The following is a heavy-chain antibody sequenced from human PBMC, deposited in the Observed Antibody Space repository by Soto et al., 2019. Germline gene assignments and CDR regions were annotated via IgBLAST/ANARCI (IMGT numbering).Heavy chain of an antibody. V-gene: IGHV3-74*01. CDR3: AREIIAVIGTIRWFDP. J-gene: IGHJ5*02. CDR2: INGDGSSI. Sequence: LRLSCAASGFTFTSHWMHWVRQAPGKGPVWVSRINGDGSSISYADSVKGRFTISRDNAKNTLYLQMNSLRAEDTAVYYCAREIIAVIGTIRWFDPWGQGTMVTVYS. D-gene: IGHD6-13*01. CDR1: GFTFTSHW.